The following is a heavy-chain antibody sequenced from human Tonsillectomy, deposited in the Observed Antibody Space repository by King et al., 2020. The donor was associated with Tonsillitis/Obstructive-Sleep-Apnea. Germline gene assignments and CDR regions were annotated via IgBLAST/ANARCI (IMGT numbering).Heavy chain of an antibody. J-gene: IGHJ6*03. V-gene: IGHV3-43*01. D-gene: IGHD2-2*01. CDR3: VKDIVLVPGARGYMDV. CDR2: ISWDGGSL. CDR1: GFTFDDYV. Sequence: VQLVESGGVVVQPGGSLRLSCAASGFTFDDYVMHWVRQAPGKGLEWVSLISWDGGSLHYADSVKGRFTIPRDNSRNSLYLQMNSLRTEDTALYYCVKDIVLVPGARGYMDVWGKGTTVTVSS.